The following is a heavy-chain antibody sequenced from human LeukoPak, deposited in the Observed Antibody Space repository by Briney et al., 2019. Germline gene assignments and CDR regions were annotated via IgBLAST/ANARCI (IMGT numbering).Heavy chain of an antibody. D-gene: IGHD6-19*01. J-gene: IGHJ4*02. CDR1: GYSFTSYW. CDR3: ARRTGSSGWYVLDY. CDR2: IYPCYSDT. V-gene: IGHV5-51*01. Sequence: GESLKISCKGSGYSFTSYWIGWVRHMPGKCLEGMGLIYPCYSDTRYSPSFQGQVTISADKSISTAYLQWSSLKASDTAMYYCARRTGSSGWYVLDYWGQGTLVTVSS.